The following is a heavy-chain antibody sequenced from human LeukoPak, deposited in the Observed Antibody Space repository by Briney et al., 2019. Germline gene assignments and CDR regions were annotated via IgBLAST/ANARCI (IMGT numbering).Heavy chain of an antibody. D-gene: IGHD3-22*01. V-gene: IGHV1-18*01. CDR1: GYTFTTYG. J-gene: IGHJ4*02. Sequence: GASVKVSCKASGYTFTTYGISWVRQAPGHGLEWMGWISGYNGNTNYAQKFQGRVTMTTDTSTSTAYMELRSLRSDDTAVYYCARDYDSSGYYSNWGQGTLVTVSS. CDR2: ISGYNGNT. CDR3: ARDYDSSGYYSN.